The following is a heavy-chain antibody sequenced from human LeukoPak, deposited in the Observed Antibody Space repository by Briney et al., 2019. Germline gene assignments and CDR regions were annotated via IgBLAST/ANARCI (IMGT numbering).Heavy chain of an antibody. CDR1: GFTFSSYS. J-gene: IGHJ4*02. V-gene: IGHV3-21*01. CDR2: ISSSYI. CDR3: ARIGLSNYYDSSGLDY. Sequence: GGSLRLSCAASGFTFSSYSMNWVRQAPGKGLEWVSSISSSYIYYADSVKGRFTISRDNAKNSLYLQMNSLRAEDTAVYYCARIGLSNYYDSSGLDYWGQGTLVTVSS. D-gene: IGHD3-22*01.